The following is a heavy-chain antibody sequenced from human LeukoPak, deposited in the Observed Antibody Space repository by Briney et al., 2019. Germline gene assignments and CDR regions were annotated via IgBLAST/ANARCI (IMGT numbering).Heavy chain of an antibody. D-gene: IGHD4-17*01. CDR3: ARVGGHYGDQGVDY. CDR1: GGSVSSGSYY. J-gene: IGHJ4*02. CDR2: IYTSGST. Sequence: SETLSLTCTVSGGSVSSGSYYWSWIWQPAGKGLEWIGRIYTSGSTNYNPSLKSRVTISVDTSKNQFSLKLSSVTAADTAVYYCARVGGHYGDQGVDYWGQGTLVTVSS. V-gene: IGHV4-61*10.